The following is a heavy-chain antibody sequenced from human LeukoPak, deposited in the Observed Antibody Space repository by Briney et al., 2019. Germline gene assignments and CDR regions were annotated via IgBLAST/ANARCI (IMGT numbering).Heavy chain of an antibody. Sequence: SETLSLTCTVSGGSISSYYWSWIRQPPGKGLEWIGYIYYTGSTDYNPSLKSRVAISVDTSKNQFSLKLSSVTAADTAVYYCAGGSKAAPGTFDYWGQGTLVTVSS. J-gene: IGHJ4*02. D-gene: IGHD6-13*01. V-gene: IGHV4-59*01. CDR2: IYYTGST. CDR3: AGGSKAAPGTFDY. CDR1: GGSISSYY.